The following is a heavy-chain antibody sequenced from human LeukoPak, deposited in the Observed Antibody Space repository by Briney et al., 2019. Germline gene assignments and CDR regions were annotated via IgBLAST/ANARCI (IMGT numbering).Heavy chain of an antibody. V-gene: IGHV1-3*01. CDR3: ARTYSGYDLNWFDP. D-gene: IGHD5-12*01. Sequence: GASVKVSCKASGYTFTSYGISWVRQAPGQRLEWMGWINAGNGNTKYSQKFQGRVTITRDTSASTAYMELSSLRSEDTAVYYCARTYSGYDLNWFDPWGQGTLVTVSS. J-gene: IGHJ5*02. CDR2: INAGNGNT. CDR1: GYTFTSYG.